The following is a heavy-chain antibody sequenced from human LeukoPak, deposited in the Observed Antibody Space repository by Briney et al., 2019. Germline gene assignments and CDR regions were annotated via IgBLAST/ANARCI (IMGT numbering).Heavy chain of an antibody. J-gene: IGHJ4*02. CDR1: GFTFSSYE. CDR2: ISSSGSTI. V-gene: IGHV3-48*03. Sequence: PGGSLRLSCAASGFTFSSYEMSWVRQAPGKGLEWVSYISSSGSTIYYADSVKGRFTISRDNAKNSLYLQMNSLRAEDTAVYYCARAAIAAAGGIDYWGQGTLVTVSS. D-gene: IGHD6-13*01. CDR3: ARAAIAAAGGIDY.